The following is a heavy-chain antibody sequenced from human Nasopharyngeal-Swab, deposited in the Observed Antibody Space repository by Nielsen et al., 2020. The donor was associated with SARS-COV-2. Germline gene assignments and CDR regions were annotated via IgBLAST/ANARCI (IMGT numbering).Heavy chain of an antibody. CDR3: AIDYGSGTYGLDV. CDR1: GYTFSTNW. Sequence: GESLKISCKGSGYTFSTNWIAWVRQMPGKGLEWMGIIYPGDSDTRYSPSFQGQVSISVDKSITTAYLQWNSLKASDTATYFCAIDYGSGTYGLDVWGQGTRVTVSS. J-gene: IGHJ6*02. CDR2: IYPGDSDT. D-gene: IGHD3-10*01. V-gene: IGHV5-51*01.